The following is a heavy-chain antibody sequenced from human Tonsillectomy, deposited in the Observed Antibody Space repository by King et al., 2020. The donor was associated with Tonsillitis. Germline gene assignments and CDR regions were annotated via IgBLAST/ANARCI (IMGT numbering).Heavy chain of an antibody. CDR3: NAGGGDSRGYYYFDY. J-gene: IGHJ4*02. D-gene: IGHD3-22*01. CDR1: GGSVSSGSYY. V-gene: IGHV4-61*01. Sequence: QLQESGPGLVKPSETLSLTCTVSGGSVSSGSYYWSWIRQPPGKGLEWIGYIYYSGSTNYNPSLRSRVTISVDTSKNQFSLRLSSVTAADTAVYYCNAGGGDSRGYYYFDYWGQGTLVTVSS. CDR2: IYYSGST.